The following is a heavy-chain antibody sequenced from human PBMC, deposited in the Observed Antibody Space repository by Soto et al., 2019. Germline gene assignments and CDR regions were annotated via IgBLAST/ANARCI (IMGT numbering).Heavy chain of an antibody. V-gene: IGHV4-30-4*01. D-gene: IGHD3-10*01. Sequence: PSETLSLTCTVSGGSISSGDYYWSWIRQPPGKDLEWIGYIYYSGSTYYNPSLKSRVTISVDTSKNQFSLKLSSVTAADTAVYYCARDSRVLLWFGDPKGFYYYGMDVWGQGTTVTVSS. CDR1: GGSISSGDYY. J-gene: IGHJ6*02. CDR2: IYYSGST. CDR3: ARDSRVLLWFGDPKGFYYYGMDV.